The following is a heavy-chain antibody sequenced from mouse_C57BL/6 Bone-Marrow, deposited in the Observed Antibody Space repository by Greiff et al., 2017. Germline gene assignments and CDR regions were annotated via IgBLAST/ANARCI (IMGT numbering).Heavy chain of an antibody. D-gene: IGHD4-1*02. J-gene: IGHJ2*01. CDR2: IYPRSGNT. CDR3: ARPTTGTDY. V-gene: IGHV1-81*01. CDR1: GYTFTSYG. Sequence: QVQLKQSGAELARPGASVKLSCKASGYTFTSYGISWVKQRTGQGLEWIGEIYPRSGNTYYNEKFKGKATLTADKSSSTAYMELRSLTSEDSAVYFCARPTTGTDYWGQGTTLTVSS.